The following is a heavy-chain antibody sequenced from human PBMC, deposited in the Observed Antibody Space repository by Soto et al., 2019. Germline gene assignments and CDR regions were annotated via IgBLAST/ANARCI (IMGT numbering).Heavy chain of an antibody. Sequence: ASVKVSCKASGYTFTGYYMHWVRQAPGQGLEWMGWISAYNGNTNYAQKLQGRVTMTTDTSTSTAYMELRSLRSDDTAVYYCARAYSSGWYFDYWGQGTLVTVSS. CDR3: ARAYSSGWYFDY. CDR2: ISAYNGNT. J-gene: IGHJ4*02. V-gene: IGHV1-18*04. D-gene: IGHD6-19*01. CDR1: GYTFTGYY.